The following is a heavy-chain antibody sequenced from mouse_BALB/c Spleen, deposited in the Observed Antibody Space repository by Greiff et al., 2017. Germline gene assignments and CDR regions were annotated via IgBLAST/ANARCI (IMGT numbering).Heavy chain of an antibody. CDR3: ARSYYYGSSPCAY. V-gene: IGHV14-3*02. Sequence: VQLQQSGAELVKPGASVKLSCTASGFNIKDTYMHWVKQRPEQGLEWIGRIDPANGNTKYDPKFQGKATITADTSSNTAYLQLSSLTSEDTAVYYCARSYYYGSSPCAYWGQGTLVTVSA. J-gene: IGHJ3*01. D-gene: IGHD1-1*01. CDR1: GFNIKDTY. CDR2: IDPANGNT.